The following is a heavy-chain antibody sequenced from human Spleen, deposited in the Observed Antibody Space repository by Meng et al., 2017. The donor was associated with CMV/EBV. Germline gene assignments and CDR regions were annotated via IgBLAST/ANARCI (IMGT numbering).Heavy chain of an antibody. V-gene: IGHV3-20*04. CDR2: INWNGGST. J-gene: IGHJ4*02. D-gene: IGHD1-7*01. Sequence: GESLKISCAASGFTFDDYGMSWVRQAPGKGLEWVSGINWNGGSTGYADSVKGRFTISRDNAKNSLYLQMNSLRAEDTALYYCARGRELELSYWGQGTLVTVSS. CDR1: GFTFDDYG. CDR3: ARGRELELSY.